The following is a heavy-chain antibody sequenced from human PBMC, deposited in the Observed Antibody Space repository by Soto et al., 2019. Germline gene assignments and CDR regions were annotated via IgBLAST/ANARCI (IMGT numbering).Heavy chain of an antibody. CDR3: LVSGNYRFDY. CDR1: GFTFSSYW. Sequence: GGSLRLSCAASGFTFSSYWMHWVRQAPGKGLVWVARVNGGGSSTSYADSVKGRFTISRDNAKNTLYLQMNSLRAEDTAVYYCLVSGNYRFDYWGPGILVTVSS. J-gene: IGHJ4*02. CDR2: VNGGGSST. D-gene: IGHD1-26*01. V-gene: IGHV3-74*01.